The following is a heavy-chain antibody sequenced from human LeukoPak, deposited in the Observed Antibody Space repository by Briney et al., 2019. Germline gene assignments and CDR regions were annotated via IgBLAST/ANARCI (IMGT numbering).Heavy chain of an antibody. CDR2: IRYDGSNK. V-gene: IGHV3-30*02. D-gene: IGHD3-3*01. Sequence: GGSLRLSCAASGFTFSSYGMHWVRQAPGKGLEWVAFIRYDGSNKYYADSVKGRFTISRDNSKNTLYLQMNSLRAEDTAVYYCAKDQGGDYDFWSGYLFDYWGQGTLVTVSS. CDR1: GFTFSSYG. J-gene: IGHJ4*02. CDR3: AKDQGGDYDFWSGYLFDY.